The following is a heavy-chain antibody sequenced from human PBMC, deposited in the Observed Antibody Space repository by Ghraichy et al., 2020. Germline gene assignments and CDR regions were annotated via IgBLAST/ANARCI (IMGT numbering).Heavy chain of an antibody. J-gene: IGHJ4*02. Sequence: SQTLSLTCTVSGGSVSRGSYYWTWIRQPPGKGLEWIGYMYYSGSTSYNPSVKSRVTISVDTSRNQFSLKLSSVTTADTAVYYCARAHTLAVGFDYWGQGTLVTVSS. CDR2: MYYSGST. CDR1: GGSVSRGSYY. V-gene: IGHV4-61*01. CDR3: ARAHTLAVGFDY. D-gene: IGHD6-19*01.